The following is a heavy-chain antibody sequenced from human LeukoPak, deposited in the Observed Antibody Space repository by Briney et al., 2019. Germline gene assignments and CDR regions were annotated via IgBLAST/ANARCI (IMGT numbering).Heavy chain of an antibody. Sequence: SETLSLTCAVYGGSFSGYYWSWIRQPPGKGPEWIGEINHSGSTNYNPSLKSRVTISVDTSKNQFSLKLSSVTAADTAVYHCARIWGLRYFDWLLSSGPFDIWGQGTMVTVSS. V-gene: IGHV4-34*01. CDR3: ARIWGLRYFDWLLSSGPFDI. J-gene: IGHJ3*02. D-gene: IGHD3-9*01. CDR2: INHSGST. CDR1: GGSFSGYY.